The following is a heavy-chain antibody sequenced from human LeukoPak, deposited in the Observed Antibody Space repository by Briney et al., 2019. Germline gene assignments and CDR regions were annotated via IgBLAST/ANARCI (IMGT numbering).Heavy chain of an antibody. J-gene: IGHJ4*02. Sequence: PGGSLRLSCAASGFTFSSYSMNWVRQAPGKGLEWVSYISSSSSTIYYADSVKGRFTISRDNAKNSLYLQMNSLRAEDTAVYYCARDLGDYGDYGFWDYWGQGTLVTVSS. CDR2: ISSSSSTI. V-gene: IGHV3-48*01. CDR1: GFTFSSYS. CDR3: ARDLGDYGDYGFWDY. D-gene: IGHD4-17*01.